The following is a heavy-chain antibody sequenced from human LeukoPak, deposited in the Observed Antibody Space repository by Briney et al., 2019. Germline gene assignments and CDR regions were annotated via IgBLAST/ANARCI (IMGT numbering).Heavy chain of an antibody. CDR2: ISSDGSNT. Sequence: GGSLRLSCAASGFTFSNYWMHWVRQAPGKGLVWVSRISSDGSNTNYADSVKGRFTISRDSSKNTLYLQMNSLRAEDTAVYYCARVSKYCSSTSCYESGMDVWGQGTTVTVSS. J-gene: IGHJ6*02. V-gene: IGHV3-74*01. D-gene: IGHD2-2*01. CDR3: ARVSKYCSSTSCYESGMDV. CDR1: GFTFSNYW.